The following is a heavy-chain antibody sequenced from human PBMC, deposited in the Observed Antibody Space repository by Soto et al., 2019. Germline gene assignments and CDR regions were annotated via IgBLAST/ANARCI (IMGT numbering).Heavy chain of an antibody. CDR1: GYTFTSYG. Sequence: ASVKVSCKASGYTFTSYGMSWVRQAPGQGLEWMGWISAYNGNTNYAQKLQGRVTMTTDTSTSTAYMELRSLRSDDTAVYYCVRVVVVAAPGGYYYGMDVWGQGTTVTVSS. V-gene: IGHV1-18*04. CDR3: VRVVVVAAPGGYYYGMDV. J-gene: IGHJ6*02. CDR2: ISAYNGNT. D-gene: IGHD2-15*01.